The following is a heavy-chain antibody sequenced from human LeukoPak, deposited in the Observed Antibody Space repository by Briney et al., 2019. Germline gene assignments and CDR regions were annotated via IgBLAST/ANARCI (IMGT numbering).Heavy chain of an antibody. CDR2: LSHSGSS. Sequence: SETLSLTCTVSGYSISSGYYWDWIRQPPGKGLEWIGTLSHSGSSYYNPSLKSRVTISVDTSKNQFSLKLRSVTAADTAVYYCARGRGRDGDNLTSWGQGTLVTVSS. V-gene: IGHV4-38-2*02. CDR1: GYSISSGYY. J-gene: IGHJ4*02. D-gene: IGHD5-24*01. CDR3: ARGRGRDGDNLTS.